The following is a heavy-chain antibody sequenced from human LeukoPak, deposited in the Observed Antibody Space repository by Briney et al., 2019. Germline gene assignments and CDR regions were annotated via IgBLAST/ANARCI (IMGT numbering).Heavy chain of an antibody. J-gene: IGHJ6*03. D-gene: IGHD4-11*01. CDR2: IRYDGSNK. CDR3: ANTVTTHYYYYMDV. Sequence: GGSLRLSCAASGLTFSSYGMHWVRQAPGKGLEWVAFIRYDGSNKYYADSVKGRFTISRDNSKNTLYLQMNSLRAEDTAVYYCANTVTTHYYYYMDVWGKGTTVTVSS. V-gene: IGHV3-30*02. CDR1: GLTFSSYG.